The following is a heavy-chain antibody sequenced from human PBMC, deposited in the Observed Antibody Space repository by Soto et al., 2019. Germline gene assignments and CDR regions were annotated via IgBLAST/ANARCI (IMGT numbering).Heavy chain of an antibody. J-gene: IGHJ6*02. Sequence: SGESLKISCKGSGYSFTSYWIGWVRQMPGKGLEWMGIIYPGDSDTRYSPSFQGQVTISADKSISTAYLQWSSLKASDTAMYYCARHNVDTAMGYLYYYYYGMDVWGQGATVTVSS. V-gene: IGHV5-51*01. D-gene: IGHD5-18*01. CDR2: IYPGDSDT. CDR1: GYSFTSYW. CDR3: ARHNVDTAMGYLYYYYYGMDV.